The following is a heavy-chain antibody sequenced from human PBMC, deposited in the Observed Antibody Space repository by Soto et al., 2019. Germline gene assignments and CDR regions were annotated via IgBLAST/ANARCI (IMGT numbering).Heavy chain of an antibody. Sequence: EVQLVESGGALVQPGRSLRLSCVASGFNFDDSAMNWVRQVPGKGLEWVSGITWNSGHILYADSVKGRFTISRDNAKKSLYLELNSLRPEDTALXXXAKGRSSMIVVVMDYWGQGTPVTVSS. CDR2: ITWNSGHI. V-gene: IGHV3-9*01. CDR3: AKGRSSMIVVVMDY. CDR1: GFNFDDSA. J-gene: IGHJ4*02. D-gene: IGHD3-22*01.